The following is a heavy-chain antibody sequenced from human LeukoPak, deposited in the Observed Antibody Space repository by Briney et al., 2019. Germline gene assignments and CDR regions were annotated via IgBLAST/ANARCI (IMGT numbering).Heavy chain of an antibody. CDR1: GGSFSGYY. CDR2: INHSGST. CDR3: ARVRSMVRGVIRYFDY. D-gene: IGHD3-10*01. V-gene: IGHV4-34*01. Sequence: SETLSVTCAVFGGSFSGYYWSWIRQPPGKGLEWIGEINHSGSTNYNPSLKSRVTISVDTSKNQFSLKLSSVTAADTAVYYCARVRSMVRGVIRYFDYWGQGTLVTVSS. J-gene: IGHJ4*02.